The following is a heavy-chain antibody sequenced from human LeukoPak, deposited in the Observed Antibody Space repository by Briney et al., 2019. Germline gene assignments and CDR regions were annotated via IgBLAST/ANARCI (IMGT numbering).Heavy chain of an antibody. V-gene: IGHV3-23*01. Sequence: GGSLRLSCAASGFTFSNYAMSWVRQAPGKGLEWVSVISGSGDSTYHADSVKGRFTISRDNSNNTLYLQMNSLRAEDTAVYYCAKVRSAVVAAATNYWGQGTLVTVSS. D-gene: IGHD2-15*01. CDR3: AKVRSAVVAAATNY. CDR2: ISGSGDST. J-gene: IGHJ4*02. CDR1: GFTFSNYA.